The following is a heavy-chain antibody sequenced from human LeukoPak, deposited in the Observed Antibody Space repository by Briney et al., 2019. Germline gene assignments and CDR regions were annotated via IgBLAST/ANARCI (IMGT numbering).Heavy chain of an antibody. CDR3: ASPYSSSSSGGY. CDR2: INQSGST. V-gene: IGHV4-34*01. CDR1: GGSFSGYY. Sequence: SETLSLTCAVYGGSFSGYYWSWLRQPPGKGLEWIGEINQSGSTNYNPSLKSRVTISVDTSKNQFSLKLSSVTAADTAVYYCASPYSSSSSGGYWGQGTLVTVSS. D-gene: IGHD6-6*01. J-gene: IGHJ4*02.